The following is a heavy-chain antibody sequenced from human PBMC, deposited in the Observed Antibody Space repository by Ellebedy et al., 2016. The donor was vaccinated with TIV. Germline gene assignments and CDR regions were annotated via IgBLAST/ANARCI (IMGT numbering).Heavy chain of an antibody. V-gene: IGHV3-30-3*01. D-gene: IGHD2-2*01. Sequence: GESLKISXAASGFTFSSYAMHWVRQAPGKGLEWVAVISYDGSNKYYADSVKGRFTISRDNSKNTLYLQMNSLRAEDTAVYYCANHYCSSTSCRYFDYWGQGTLVTVSS. J-gene: IGHJ4*02. CDR3: ANHYCSSTSCRYFDY. CDR1: GFTFSSYA. CDR2: ISYDGSNK.